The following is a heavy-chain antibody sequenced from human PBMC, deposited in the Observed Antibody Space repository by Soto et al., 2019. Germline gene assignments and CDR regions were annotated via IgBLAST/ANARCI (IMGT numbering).Heavy chain of an antibody. CDR2: ISYDGSNK. CDR3: ASMYNWNRKEEFDI. J-gene: IGHJ3*02. D-gene: IGHD1-20*01. V-gene: IGHV3-30-3*01. Sequence: GGSLRLSCAASGFTFSSYAMHWVRQAPGKGLEWVAVISYDGSNKYYADSVKGRFTISRDNSKNTLYLQMNSLRAEDTAVYYCASMYNWNRKEEFDIWGQGTMVTVSS. CDR1: GFTFSSYA.